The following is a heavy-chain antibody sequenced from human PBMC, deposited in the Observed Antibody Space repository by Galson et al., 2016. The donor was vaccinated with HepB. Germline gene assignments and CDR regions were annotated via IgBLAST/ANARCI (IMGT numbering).Heavy chain of an antibody. Sequence: ETLSLTCTVSGGSISSNYYWGWIRQPPGKGLEWIGSFYYSGSTNYNPSLKSRVTISVDTSKNQFSLNLSSVTAADTAVYYCARSYGGYAFDIWGQGTMVTVSS. J-gene: IGHJ3*02. CDR1: GGSISSNYY. D-gene: IGHD4-23*01. CDR2: FYYSGST. CDR3: ARSYGGYAFDI. V-gene: IGHV4-39*01.